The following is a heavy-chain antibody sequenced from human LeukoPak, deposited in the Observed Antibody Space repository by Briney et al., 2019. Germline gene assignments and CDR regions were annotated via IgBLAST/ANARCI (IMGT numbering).Heavy chain of an antibody. CDR3: ARDRLELRRPMDV. V-gene: IGHV4-61*02. CDR1: GGSISSGSYY. D-gene: IGHD1-7*01. J-gene: IGHJ6*03. Sequence: SETLSLTCTVSGGSISSGSYYWSWIRQPAGKGLEWLGRIYTSGSTNYNPSLKSRVTISVDTSKNQFSLRLSSVTAADTAVYYCARDRLELRRPMDVWGKGTTVTVSS. CDR2: IYTSGST.